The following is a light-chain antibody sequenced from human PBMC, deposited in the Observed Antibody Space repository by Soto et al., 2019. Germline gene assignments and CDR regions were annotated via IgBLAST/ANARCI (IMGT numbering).Light chain of an antibody. CDR3: QQGHNWPLT. CDR2: GAS. Sequence: EIVMKPSPATLSLSPGKRAALSCRASQSINRELAWYQQKPDQPPRLLIYGASTRATGVPARFTGSESGSEFTLTISGLQSEDFAVYYCQQGHNWPLTFSQGTRLEI. CDR1: QSINRE. J-gene: IGKJ2*01. V-gene: IGKV3-15*01.